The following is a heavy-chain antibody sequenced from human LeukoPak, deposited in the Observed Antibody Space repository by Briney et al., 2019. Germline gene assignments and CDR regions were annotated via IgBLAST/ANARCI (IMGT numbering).Heavy chain of an antibody. CDR2: INTNSGGT. D-gene: IGHD3-22*01. J-gene: IGHJ4*02. Sequence: ASVKVSCRSSGYTFTGYYMHWVRQAPGQGLEWMGWINTNSGGTNYEQKCQGRVTMTRDTSISTAYMEMSRLRSNDTAVYYCARGDYYDPTNIDYWGQGTLVTVSS. CDR3: ARGDYYDPTNIDY. V-gene: IGHV1-2*02. CDR1: GYTFTGYY.